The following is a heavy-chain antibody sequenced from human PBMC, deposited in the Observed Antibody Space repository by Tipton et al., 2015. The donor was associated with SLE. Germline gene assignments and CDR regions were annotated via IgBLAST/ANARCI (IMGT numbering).Heavy chain of an antibody. CDR2: VNHLGTI. CDR1: GGSITSDVYSSSRGGYY. CDR3: AGISGHDFYNWLDP. D-gene: IGHD5-12*01. Sequence: TLSLTCTVSGGSITSDVYSSSRGGYYWSWIRQSPGKGLEWIGEVNHLGTIYYNPSLKSRLTISVDTSNSQFSLTLDSVTAADTAVYYCAGISGHDFYNWLDPWGQGTLVSVSS. V-gene: IGHV4-61*08. J-gene: IGHJ5*02.